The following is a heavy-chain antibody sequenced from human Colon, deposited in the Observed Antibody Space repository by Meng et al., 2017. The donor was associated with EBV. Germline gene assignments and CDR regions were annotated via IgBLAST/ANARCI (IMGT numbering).Heavy chain of an antibody. CDR2: VSYSGGT. V-gene: IGHV4-61*01. CDR1: GGSVSSETYY. CDR3: ARAVGPDCSSTSCPFDY. D-gene: IGHD2-2*01. J-gene: IGHJ4*02. Sequence: QVPLRGSGPGLVKPSETLSLTCSVSGGSVSSETYYWNWIRQPPGKALEWIGYVSYSGGTNYNPSLKNRVTISVDTSKNQVSLRLSSVTAADTAVFYCARAVGPDCSSTSCPFDYWGQGTLVTVSS.